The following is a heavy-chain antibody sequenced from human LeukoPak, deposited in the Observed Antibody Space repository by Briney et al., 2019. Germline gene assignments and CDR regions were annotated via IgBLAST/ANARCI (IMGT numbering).Heavy chain of an antibody. CDR3: GKETGGPPRGVGGGEYYFDY. D-gene: IGHD3-16*01. V-gene: IGHV3-30*18. CDR1: GFTFSSYG. CDR2: ISYDGSNK. Sequence: PGGSLRLSCAASGFTFSSYGMHWVRQAPGKGLEWVAVISYDGSNKYYADSVKGRFTISRDNSKNTLYLQMNSLRAEDTAVYYCGKETGGPPRGVGGGEYYFDYWGQGTLVTVSS. J-gene: IGHJ4*02.